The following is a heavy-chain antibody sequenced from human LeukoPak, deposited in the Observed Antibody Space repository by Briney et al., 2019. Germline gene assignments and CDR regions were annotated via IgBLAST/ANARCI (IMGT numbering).Heavy chain of an antibody. J-gene: IGHJ4*02. CDR3: ARVGVDYSGNIIKYYFDY. V-gene: IGHV4-59*01. Sequence: SETLSLTCTVSGGSISSYYWSWIRQPPGKGLEWIGYVYYSGTTNYNPSLKSRVIISVDTSKNRFSLNLSPVIAADTAVYYCARVGVDYSGNIIKYYFDYWGQGTLVTVSS. CDR1: GGSISSYY. D-gene: IGHD4-23*01. CDR2: VYYSGTT.